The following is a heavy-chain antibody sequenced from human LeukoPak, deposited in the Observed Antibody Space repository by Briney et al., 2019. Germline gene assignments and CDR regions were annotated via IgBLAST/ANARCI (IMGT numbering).Heavy chain of an antibody. J-gene: IGHJ4*02. CDR1: GFTLSRNW. CDR3: TRVSGGYDLSDY. D-gene: IGHD3-3*01. V-gene: IGHV3-7*03. CDR2: IRKDGSLQ. Sequence: GGSLRLSCAASGFTLSRNWMHWVRQAPGKGLEWVANIRKDGSLQYYVDSVEGRFTISRDNAKNSLYLQMNSLRADDTAVYYCTRVSGGYDLSDYWGQGTLVTVSS.